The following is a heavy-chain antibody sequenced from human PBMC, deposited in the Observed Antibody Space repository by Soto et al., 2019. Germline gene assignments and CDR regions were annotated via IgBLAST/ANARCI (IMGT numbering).Heavy chain of an antibody. CDR1: GGTISSSIYY. Sequence: SETLSLTCTVSGGTISSSIYYWGWISQPPGKGLEWIGSIYYSGSTYYNPSLKSRVTISVDTSKNQFSLKLSSVTAADTAVYYCARIIVATINPYFDYWGQGTLVTVSS. J-gene: IGHJ4*02. V-gene: IGHV4-39*01. D-gene: IGHD5-12*01. CDR2: IYYSGST. CDR3: ARIIVATINPYFDY.